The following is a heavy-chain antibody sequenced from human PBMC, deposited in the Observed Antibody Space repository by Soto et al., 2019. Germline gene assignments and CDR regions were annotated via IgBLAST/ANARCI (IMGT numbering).Heavy chain of an antibody. J-gene: IGHJ4*02. CDR2: ISGSGDST. CDR1: GFTFSTYA. D-gene: IGHD6-19*01. CDR3: AKEWSSGWSFDS. V-gene: IGHV3-23*01. Sequence: EVQLLESGGGLVQPGGSLRLSCAASGFTFSTYAMNWVRQAPGKGLEWVSGISGSGDSTYYADSVKGRFTVSRDNSKNTLCLQMTSLRAEDTAVFYCAKEWSSGWSFDSWGQGTLVTVSS.